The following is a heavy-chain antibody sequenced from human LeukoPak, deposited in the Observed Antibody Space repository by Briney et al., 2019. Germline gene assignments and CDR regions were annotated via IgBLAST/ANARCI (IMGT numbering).Heavy chain of an antibody. CDR1: GYSFTSYW. Sequence: GESLKISCKGSGYSFTSYWIGWVRQMLGKGLEWMGIIYPGDSDTRYSPSFQGQATISADKSISTAYLQWSSLKASDTAMHYCATDGGIAAAGTVYWGQGALVTVSS. CDR3: ATDGGIAAAGTVY. CDR2: IYPGDSDT. D-gene: IGHD6-13*01. J-gene: IGHJ4*02. V-gene: IGHV5-51*01.